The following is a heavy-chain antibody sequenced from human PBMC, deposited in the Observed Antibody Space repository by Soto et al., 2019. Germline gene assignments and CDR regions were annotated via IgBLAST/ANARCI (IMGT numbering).Heavy chain of an antibody. V-gene: IGHV3-72*01. CDR1: GFTLSDHY. CDR3: TTDLWRIAVVVGSTGYFNP. J-gene: IGHJ5*02. CDR2: SRDKAQGYST. Sequence: GGSLRLSCAGSGFTLSDHYIDWVRQAPGKGLEWFGRSRDKAQGYSTAYAASVKGRFTTSRDESKNSVYLQMNSLKTEDTAVYYCTTDLWRIAVVVGSTGYFNPWGQGTPVTVSS. D-gene: IGHD2-15*01.